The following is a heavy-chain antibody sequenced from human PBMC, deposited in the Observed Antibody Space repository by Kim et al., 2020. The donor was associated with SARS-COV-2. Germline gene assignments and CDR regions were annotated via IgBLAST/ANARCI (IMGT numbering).Heavy chain of an antibody. D-gene: IGHD6-13*01. J-gene: IGHJ6*02. CDR1: GYTLTELS. Sequence: GSVKVSCKVSGYTLTELSMHWVRQAPGKGLEWMGGFDPEDGETIYAQKFQGRVTMTEDTSTDTAYMELSSLRSEDTAVYYCATVRLYSSSWYATYYGMDVWGQGTTVTVSS. V-gene: IGHV1-24*01. CDR2: FDPEDGET. CDR3: ATVRLYSSSWYATYYGMDV.